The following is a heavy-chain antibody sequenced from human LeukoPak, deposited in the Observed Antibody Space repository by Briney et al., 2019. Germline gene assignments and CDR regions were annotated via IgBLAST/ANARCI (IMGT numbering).Heavy chain of an antibody. D-gene: IGHD5-24*01. CDR3: ARDRYGDGFAHFDY. Sequence: VASVKVSCKASGYTFTGYCMHWVRQAPGQGLEWMGWINPNSGGTNYAQKFQGRVTMTRDTSISTAYMELSRLRSDDTAVYYCARDRYGDGFAHFDYWGQGALVTVSS. CDR1: GYTFTGYC. V-gene: IGHV1-2*02. CDR2: INPNSGGT. J-gene: IGHJ4*02.